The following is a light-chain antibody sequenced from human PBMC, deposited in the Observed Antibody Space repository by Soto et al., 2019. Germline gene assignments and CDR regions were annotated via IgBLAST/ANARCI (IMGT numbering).Light chain of an antibody. CDR1: QSISSW. J-gene: IGKJ1*01. Sequence: DIQMTQSPSTLSASVGDRVTITCRASQSISSWLAWYQQKPGKAPKLLIYDASSLESGVPSRFSGSGSGTEFTLTISSLQPEDFATYYCQQSYSTPPGTFGQGTKVDIK. CDR3: QQSYSTPPGT. CDR2: DAS. V-gene: IGKV1-5*01.